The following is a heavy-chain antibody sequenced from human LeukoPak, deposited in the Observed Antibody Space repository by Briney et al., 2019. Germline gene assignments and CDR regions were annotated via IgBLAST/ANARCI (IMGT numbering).Heavy chain of an antibody. Sequence: PGGSLRLSCAASGFTFSTHYMSWVRQAPGKGLEWVSVIYTGGNTQYAASVKGRFTISGDNSENTLSLQKNSLRAEDTAVYYCARGGWYYYGSGSLDAFDIWGQGTMVTVSS. CDR1: GFTFSTHY. V-gene: IGHV3-53*01. CDR2: IYTGGNT. J-gene: IGHJ3*02. CDR3: ARGGWYYYGSGSLDAFDI. D-gene: IGHD3-10*01.